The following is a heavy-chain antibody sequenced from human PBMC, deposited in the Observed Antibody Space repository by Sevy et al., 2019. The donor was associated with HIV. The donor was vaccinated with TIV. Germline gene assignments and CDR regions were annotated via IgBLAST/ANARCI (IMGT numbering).Heavy chain of an antibody. CDR1: GGSFSGYY. V-gene: IGHV4-34*01. CDR3: ASHCGSTSCSHAFDI. CDR2: INHSGST. Sequence: SETLSLTCAVYGGSFSGYYWCWIRQPPGKGLEWIGEINHSGSTNYNPSLKSRVTISVDTSKNQFSLKLSSVTAADTAVYYCASHCGSTSCSHAFDIWGQGTMVTVSS. D-gene: IGHD2-2*01. J-gene: IGHJ3*02.